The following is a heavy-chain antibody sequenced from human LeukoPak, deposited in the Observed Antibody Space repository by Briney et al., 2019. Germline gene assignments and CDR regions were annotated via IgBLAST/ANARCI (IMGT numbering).Heavy chain of an antibody. J-gene: IGHJ2*01. CDR3: ARVGDHYHWYLDV. Sequence: GGSLRLSCEGSGFSVSTKYMNWVRQAPGKGLEWASILYSGSSTYYTDSVKGRFTVSRDDSKNTLYLHMNSLGVEDTAVYYCARVGDHYHWYLDVWGRGTLVTASS. V-gene: IGHV3-53*01. CDR2: LYSGSST. D-gene: IGHD3-10*01. CDR1: GFSVSTKY.